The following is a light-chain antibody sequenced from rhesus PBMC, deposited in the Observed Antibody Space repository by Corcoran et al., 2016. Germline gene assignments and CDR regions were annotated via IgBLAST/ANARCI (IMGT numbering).Light chain of an antibody. Sequence: EIVMTQSPATLSLSPGERATLSCRASQSVSTYIVWYQQKPEQAPRLLIYDASSRATGIPDRFSGRGSGTDCTLIVSSLAPEDVGLYYCQHYNSWNTFGPGTKLDIK. V-gene: IGKV3S9*01. CDR1: QSVSTY. CDR3: QHYNSWNT. J-gene: IGKJ3*01. CDR2: DAS.